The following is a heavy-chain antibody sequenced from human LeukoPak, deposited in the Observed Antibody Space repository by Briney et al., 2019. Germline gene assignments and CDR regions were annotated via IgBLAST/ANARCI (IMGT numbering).Heavy chain of an antibody. CDR2: INHSGST. CDR1: GGSFSGYY. D-gene: IGHD3-10*01. J-gene: IGHJ6*02. V-gene: IGHV4-34*01. Sequence: SETLSLTCAVYGGSFSGYYWSRIRQPPGKGLEWIGEINHSGSTNYNPSLKSRVTISVDTSKNQFSLKLSSVTAADTAVYYCARGMNLYYYGSGRNGMDVWGQGTTVTVSS. CDR3: ARGMNLYYYGSGRNGMDV.